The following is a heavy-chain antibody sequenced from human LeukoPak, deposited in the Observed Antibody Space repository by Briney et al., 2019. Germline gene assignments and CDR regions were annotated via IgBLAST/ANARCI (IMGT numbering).Heavy chain of an antibody. J-gene: IGHJ4*02. Sequence: GASVKVSCKASGYTFTGYYMHWVRQAPGQGLEWMGWINPNSGGTNYAQKFQGRVTITRDTSISTAYMELSRLRSDDTAVYYCARVNDDSSGYYYDYWGQGTLVTVSS. V-gene: IGHV1-2*02. CDR3: ARVNDDSSGYYYDY. CDR1: GYTFTGYY. D-gene: IGHD3-22*01. CDR2: INPNSGGT.